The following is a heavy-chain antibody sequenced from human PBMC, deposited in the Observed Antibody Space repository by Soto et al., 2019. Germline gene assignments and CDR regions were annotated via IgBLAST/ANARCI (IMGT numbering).Heavy chain of an antibody. CDR2: IWYDGDNK. CDR3: ARGAATITTSVDY. CDR1: GFTFSSYG. D-gene: IGHD4-4*01. V-gene: IGHV3-33*01. J-gene: IGHJ4*02. Sequence: GGSLRLSCAASGFTFSSYGMHWVRQAPGKGLEWVAVIWYDGDNKYYTDSVKGRFTISRDKSKNTLYLQMNSLRVEDTAVYYCARGAATITTSVDYWGQGTLVTVSS.